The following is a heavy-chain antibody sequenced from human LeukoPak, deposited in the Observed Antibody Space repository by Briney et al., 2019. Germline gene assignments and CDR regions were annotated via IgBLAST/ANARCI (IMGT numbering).Heavy chain of an antibody. J-gene: IGHJ4*02. CDR3: ARRTAMVSLDY. CDR2: ISYDGSNK. V-gene: IGHV3-30*04. Sequence: GGSLRLSCAASGFTFSSYAMHWVRQAPGKGLEWVAVISYDGSNKYYADSVKGRFTISRDNSKNTLYLQMNSLRAEDTAEYYCARRTAMVSLDYWGQGTLVTVSS. D-gene: IGHD5-18*01. CDR1: GFTFSSYA.